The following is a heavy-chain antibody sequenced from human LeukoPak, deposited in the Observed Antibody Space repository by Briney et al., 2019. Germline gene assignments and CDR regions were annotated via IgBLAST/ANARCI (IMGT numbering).Heavy chain of an antibody. CDR1: GGSLYRYY. Sequence: PSETLSLTCRVSGGSLYRYYWTWIRPPPGKGLEWIGHIYYSGTTNYNPSLKSRVTMSIDTSKNQFSLKLESVTAADTAAYYCARAGTVVGADFDYWGQGTLVSVSS. CDR2: IYYSGTT. D-gene: IGHD1-26*01. V-gene: IGHV4-59*01. CDR3: ARAGTVVGADFDY. J-gene: IGHJ4*02.